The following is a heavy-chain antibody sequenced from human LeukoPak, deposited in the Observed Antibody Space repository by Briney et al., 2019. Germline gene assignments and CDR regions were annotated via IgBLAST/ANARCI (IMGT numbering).Heavy chain of an antibody. CDR1: GFTFSSYA. Sequence: PGGSLRLSCAASGFTFSSYAMSWVRQAPGKGLEWVSAISGSGGSTYYADSVKGRFTISRDNYKNTLYLQMNSLRAEDTAVYYCANGYSGYDQPFDYWGQGTLVTVSS. J-gene: IGHJ4*02. D-gene: IGHD5-12*01. CDR3: ANGYSGYDQPFDY. CDR2: ISGSGGST. V-gene: IGHV3-23*01.